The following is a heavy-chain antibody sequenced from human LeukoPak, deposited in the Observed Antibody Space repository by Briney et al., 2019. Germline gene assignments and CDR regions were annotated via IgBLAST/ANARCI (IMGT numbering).Heavy chain of an antibody. J-gene: IGHJ3*02. D-gene: IGHD6-13*01. CDR2: IYSGGST. CDR1: GFTVSSNY. CDR3: ARSSRSDAFDI. Sequence: PGGSLRLSCAASGFTVSSNYMSWVRQAPGKGLEWVSVIYSGGSTCYADSVKGRFTISRDNSKNTLYLQMNSLRAEDTAVYYCARSSRSDAFDIWGQGTMVTVSS. V-gene: IGHV3-53*01.